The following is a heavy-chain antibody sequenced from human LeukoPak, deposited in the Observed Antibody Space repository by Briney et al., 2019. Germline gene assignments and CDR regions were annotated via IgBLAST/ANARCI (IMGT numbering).Heavy chain of an antibody. CDR3: ARDLYYDSSGYYYG. J-gene: IGHJ4*02. V-gene: IGHV3-23*01. CDR1: GFTFSSYA. D-gene: IGHD3-22*01. CDR2: ISGSGGST. Sequence: GGSLRLSCAASGFTFSSYAMSWVRQAPGKGLEWVSAISGSGGSTYYADSVKGRFTISRDNSKNTLYLQMNSLRAEDTAVYYCARDLYYDSSGYYYGWGQGTLVTVSS.